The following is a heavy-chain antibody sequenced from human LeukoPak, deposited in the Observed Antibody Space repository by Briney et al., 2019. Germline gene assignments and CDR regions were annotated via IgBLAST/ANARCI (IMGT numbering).Heavy chain of an antibody. V-gene: IGHV3-30*02. CDR1: GFTFSSYG. Sequence: GGSLRLSCAASGFTFSSYGMHWVRQAPGKGLEWVAFIRYDGSNKYYADSVKGRFTISRDNSKNTLYLQMNSLRAEDTAVYYCAKEGVIMVRGVISVAGYYYYYYMDVWGKGTTVTTSS. CDR2: IRYDGSNK. CDR3: AKEGVIMVRGVISVAGYYYYYYMDV. J-gene: IGHJ6*03. D-gene: IGHD3-10*01.